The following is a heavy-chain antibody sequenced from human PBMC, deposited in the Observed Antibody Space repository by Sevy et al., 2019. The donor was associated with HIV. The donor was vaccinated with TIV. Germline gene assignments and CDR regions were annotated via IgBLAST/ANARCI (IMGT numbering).Heavy chain of an antibody. V-gene: IGHV1-69*13. CDR2: IIPIFGTA. J-gene: IGHJ6*02. CDR3: ARETIWAAAADYYYGMDV. D-gene: IGHD6-13*01. Sequence: ASVKVSCKASGGTFSSYAISWVRQAPGQGLEWMGGIIPIFGTANYAQKFQGRVTITADESTSTAYMELGSLRSEDTAVYYCARETIWAAAADYYYGMDVWGQGTTVTVSS. CDR1: GGTFSSYA.